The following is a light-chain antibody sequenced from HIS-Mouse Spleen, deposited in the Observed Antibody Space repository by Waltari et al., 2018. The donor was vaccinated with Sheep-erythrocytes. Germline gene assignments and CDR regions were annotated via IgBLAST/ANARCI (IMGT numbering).Light chain of an antibody. Sequence: DIQMTQSPSSLSASVGDRVTITCRASQSISSYLNWYQQKPGKAPKLLIYAASSLQSGVPSRFSGSGSGTDFTLTISSLQPEDFATYYCRQSYSTPYTFGQGTKLDMK. J-gene: IGKJ2*01. V-gene: IGKV1-39*01. CDR2: AAS. CDR3: RQSYSTPYT. CDR1: QSISSY.